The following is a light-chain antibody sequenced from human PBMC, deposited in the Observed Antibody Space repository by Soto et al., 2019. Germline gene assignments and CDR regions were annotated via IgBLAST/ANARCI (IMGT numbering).Light chain of an antibody. V-gene: IGKV3-15*01. CDR1: QTISTN. CDR2: SAS. J-gene: IGKJ2*01. CDR3: QQYNKCPNT. Sequence: EVVMTQSPVTLSVSPGESAALSCRASQTISTNLAWYQLKPGQAPRLLIYSASSRATGLPARFSGSGSGTECTLNISSLESEDLGVYYCQQYNKCPNTVGQGTRLEMK.